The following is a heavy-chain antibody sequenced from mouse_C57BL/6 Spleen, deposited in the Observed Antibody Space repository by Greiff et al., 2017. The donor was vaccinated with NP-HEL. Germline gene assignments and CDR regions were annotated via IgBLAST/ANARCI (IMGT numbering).Heavy chain of an antibody. CDR2: INPSNGGT. J-gene: IGHJ4*01. V-gene: IGHV1-81*01. Sequence: VQLQQSGAELARPGASVKLSCKASGYTFTSYGISWVKQRTGQGLEWIGNINPSNGGTNYNEKFKSKATLTVDKSSSTAYMQLSSLTAEDSAVYYCEREACGYDYAMDYWGQGTSVTVSS. CDR3: EREACGYDYAMDY. CDR1: GYTFTSYG. D-gene: IGHD2-2*01.